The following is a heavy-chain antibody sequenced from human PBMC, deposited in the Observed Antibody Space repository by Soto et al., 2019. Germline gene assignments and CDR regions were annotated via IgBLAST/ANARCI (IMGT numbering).Heavy chain of an antibody. Sequence: QVQLQESGPGLVKPSETLSFTCSVSGGSVSSGSYYWSWIRQSPEKGLEWIGYIYYTGGTKYNPSLTSRVTISADTSRNHFSLKLTSVTAADTAVYYCARLEVGLDYWGQGVLVTVSS. CDR1: GGSVSSGSYY. CDR3: ARLEVGLDY. CDR2: IYYTGGT. V-gene: IGHV4-61*03. J-gene: IGHJ4*02. D-gene: IGHD2-2*01.